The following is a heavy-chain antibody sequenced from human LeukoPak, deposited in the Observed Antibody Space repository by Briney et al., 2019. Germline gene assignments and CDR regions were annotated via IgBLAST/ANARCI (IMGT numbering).Heavy chain of an antibody. Sequence: SETLSLTCTVSGGSIGSSSYYWGWIRQPPGKGLEWIGSIYYSGSTYYNPSLKSRVTISVDTSKNQFSLKLSSVTAADTAVYYCARQSSGWYRDWDYWGQGTLVTVSS. CDR3: ARQSSGWYRDWDY. CDR1: GGSIGSSSYY. D-gene: IGHD6-19*01. CDR2: IYYSGST. V-gene: IGHV4-39*01. J-gene: IGHJ4*02.